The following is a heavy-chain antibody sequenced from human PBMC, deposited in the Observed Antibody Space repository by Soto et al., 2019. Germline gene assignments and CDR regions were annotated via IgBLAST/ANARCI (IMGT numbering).Heavy chain of an antibody. CDR3: AKFRGQYYPTYDMDA. CDR2: CGGGGST. Sequence: EVQRLESGGTLVQPGGSLRLSCAASGFIFSNYAMTWVRQAPGKGLEWVSYCGGGGSTYYADPVKGRFTCSRDNSKNTLFLQMKRLRAEDTSLYFCAKFRGQYYPTYDMDAWGKGTTVTVSS. D-gene: IGHD1-26*01. V-gene: IGHV3-23*01. J-gene: IGHJ6*03. CDR1: GFIFSNYA.